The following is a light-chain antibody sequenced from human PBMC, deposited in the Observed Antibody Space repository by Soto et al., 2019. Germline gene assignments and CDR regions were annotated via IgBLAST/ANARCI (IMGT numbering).Light chain of an antibody. V-gene: IGKV3-11*01. CDR3: QQYGSSGT. Sequence: EIVLTQSPVTLSLSPGESATLSCRASQSIRDYLAWYQQKPGQAPRLLIYDASHRAADIPARFSGSGSGTDFTLTVSSLEPEDFAVYYCQQYGSSGTFGQGTKVEIK. CDR2: DAS. CDR1: QSIRDY. J-gene: IGKJ1*01.